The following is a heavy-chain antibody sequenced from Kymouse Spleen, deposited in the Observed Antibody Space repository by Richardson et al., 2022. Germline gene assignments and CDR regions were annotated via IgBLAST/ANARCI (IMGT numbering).Heavy chain of an antibody. J-gene: IGHJ4*02. CDR1: GGSISSSSYY. Sequence: QLQLQESGPGLVKPSETLSLTCTVSGGSISSSSYYWGWIRQPPGKGLEWIGSIYYSGSTYYNPSLKSRVTISVDTSKNQFSLKLSSVTAADTAVYYCARQKYSSSPFDYWGQGTLVTVSS. CDR3: ARQKYSSSPFDY. V-gene: IGHV4-39*01. D-gene: IGHD6-6*01. CDR2: IYYSGST.